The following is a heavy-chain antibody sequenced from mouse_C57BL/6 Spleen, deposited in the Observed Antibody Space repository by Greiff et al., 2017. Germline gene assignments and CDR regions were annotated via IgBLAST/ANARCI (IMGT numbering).Heavy chain of an antibody. V-gene: IGHV1-69*01. D-gene: IGHD1-1*01. CDR3: ASGSSYVGFAY. CDR1: GYTFTSYW. J-gene: IGHJ3*01. CDR2: IDPSDSYT. Sequence: VQLQQPGAELVMPGASVKLSCKASGYTFTSYWMHWVKQRPGQGLEWIGEIDPSDSYTNYNQKFKGKSTLTVYKSSSTAYMQLSSLTSEDSAVYYCASGSSYVGFAYWGQGTLVTVSA.